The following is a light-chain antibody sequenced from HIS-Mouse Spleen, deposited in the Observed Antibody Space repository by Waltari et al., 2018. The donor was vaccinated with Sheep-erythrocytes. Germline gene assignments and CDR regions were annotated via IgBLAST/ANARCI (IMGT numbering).Light chain of an antibody. CDR2: EDN. Sequence: NFMLTQPHSVSESPGKTVTISCTGSSGSIASNYVQWYQQRPGSAPTTVIDEDNQRPSGVPARFSGSIDSSSNSASLTISGLKTEDEADYYCQSYDSSNVVFGGGTKLTVL. J-gene: IGLJ2*01. V-gene: IGLV6-57*02. CDR3: QSYDSSNVV. CDR1: SGSIASNY.